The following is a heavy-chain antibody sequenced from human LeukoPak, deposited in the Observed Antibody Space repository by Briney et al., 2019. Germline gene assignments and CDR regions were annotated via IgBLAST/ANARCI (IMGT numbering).Heavy chain of an antibody. V-gene: IGHV3-30*04. Sequence: GGSLRLSCAASGFTFSSYAMHWVRQPPGKGLEWVAVISYDGSNKYYADSVKGRFTISRDNSKNTLHLQMNSLRIEDTAVYYCAREHASGGAFDIWGQGTMVTVSS. CDR1: GFTFSSYA. CDR3: AREHASGGAFDI. D-gene: IGHD1-26*01. J-gene: IGHJ3*02. CDR2: ISYDGSNK.